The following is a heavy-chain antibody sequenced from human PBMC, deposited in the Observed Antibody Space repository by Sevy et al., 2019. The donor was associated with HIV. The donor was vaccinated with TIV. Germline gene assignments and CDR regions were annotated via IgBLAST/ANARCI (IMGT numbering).Heavy chain of an antibody. J-gene: IGHJ4*02. V-gene: IGHV3-23*01. CDR2: ISGSGGST. CDR1: GFTFSSYA. CDR3: AKDRVRAAAGYFDY. D-gene: IGHD6-13*01. Sequence: WRSLRLSCAASGFTFSSYAMSWVRQAPGKGLEWVSAISGSGGSTYYADSVKGRFTISRDNSKNTLDLQMNSLRAEGTAVYYCAKDRVRAAAGYFDYWGQGTLVTVSS.